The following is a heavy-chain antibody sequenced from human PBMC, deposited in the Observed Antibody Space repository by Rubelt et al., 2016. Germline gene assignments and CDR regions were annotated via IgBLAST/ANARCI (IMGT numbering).Heavy chain of an antibody. Sequence: QVQLVQSGAEVKKPGASVKVSCKASGYTFTSYYMHWVRQAPGQGLEWMGIINPSGGSTSYAKKFQGRVTRTRDTSTSTVYMELSSLRSEDTAVYYCARTKTVEMATIPLAYWGQGTLVTVSS. CDR1: GYTFTSYY. D-gene: IGHD5-24*01. CDR2: INPSGGST. CDR3: ARTKTVEMATIPLAY. J-gene: IGHJ4*02. V-gene: IGHV1-46*01.